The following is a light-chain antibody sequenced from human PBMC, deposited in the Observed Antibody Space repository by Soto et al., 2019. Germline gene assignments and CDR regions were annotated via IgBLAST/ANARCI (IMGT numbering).Light chain of an antibody. Sequence: QSVLTQPASVSGSPGQSITISCTGSSNNVGGYNYVSWYQQQPGKAPKLIIYEVTNRPSGVSDRFSGSKSGTTASLTISGLQAEDEADYYCSSYTSSTSVVFGGGTQLTVL. V-gene: IGLV2-14*01. CDR3: SSYTSSTSVV. J-gene: IGLJ2*01. CDR1: SNNVGGYNY. CDR2: EVT.